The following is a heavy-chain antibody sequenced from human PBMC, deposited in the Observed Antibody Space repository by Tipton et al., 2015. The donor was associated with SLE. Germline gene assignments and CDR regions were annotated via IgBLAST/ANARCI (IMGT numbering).Heavy chain of an antibody. CDR3: ATDPTY. Sequence: LEWIGSMYFSGNTYYNPFLRSRVTISADTSKNQFSLKLTSVTAADTAVYYCATDPTYWGQGTLVTVSS. J-gene: IGHJ4*02. V-gene: IGHV4-39*07. CDR2: MYFSGNT.